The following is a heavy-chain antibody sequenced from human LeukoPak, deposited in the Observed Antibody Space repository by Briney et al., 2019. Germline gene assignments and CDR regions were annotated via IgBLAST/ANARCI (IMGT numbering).Heavy chain of an antibody. CDR1: GFTFSSYS. Sequence: GGSLRLSCAASGFTFSSYSMNWVRQAPGKGLEWVSSISSSSSYIYYADSVKGRFTISRDNAKNSLYPQMNSLRAEDTAVYYCARDFSYISGWLSYFDYWGQGTLVTVSS. CDR2: ISSSSSYI. D-gene: IGHD6-19*01. V-gene: IGHV3-21*01. J-gene: IGHJ4*02. CDR3: ARDFSYISGWLSYFDY.